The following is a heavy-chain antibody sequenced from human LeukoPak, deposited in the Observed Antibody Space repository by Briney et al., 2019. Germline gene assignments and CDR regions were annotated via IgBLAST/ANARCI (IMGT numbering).Heavy chain of an antibody. CDR1: GFTLSNSD. Sequence: PGGSLRLSCAASGFTLSNSDVSWVRQAPGKGLEWVSAISNSGGKTFYADSVRGRFTISRDNSDNTLYLQMNSLRAEDTAVYYCAKPHCCRTSGSRLDYWGQGALVTVAS. CDR3: AKPHCCRTSGSRLDY. CDR2: ISNSGGKT. J-gene: IGHJ4*02. D-gene: IGHD2-2*01. V-gene: IGHV3-23*01.